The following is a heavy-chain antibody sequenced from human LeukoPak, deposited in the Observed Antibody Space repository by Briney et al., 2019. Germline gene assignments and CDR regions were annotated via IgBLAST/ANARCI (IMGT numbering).Heavy chain of an antibody. J-gene: IGHJ4*02. CDR2: IYYSGST. CDR1: GGSISNYY. D-gene: IGHD2-21*02. Sequence: SETLSLTCTVSGGSISNYYWSWIRQPPGKGLEWIGYIYYSGSTNYNPSLKSRVTISVDTSKNQFSLKLSSVTAADTAVYYCARVVVTAMAFDYWGQGTLVTVSS. CDR3: ARVVVTAMAFDY. V-gene: IGHV4-59*08.